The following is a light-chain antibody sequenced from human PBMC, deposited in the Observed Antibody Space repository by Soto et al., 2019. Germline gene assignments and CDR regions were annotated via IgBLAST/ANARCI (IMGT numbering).Light chain of an antibody. CDR2: DAS. Sequence: IQMTQSPSTLSASVGDRVTITCRASQSVSNWLAWYQQKSGKAPKLLIYDASSLESGFPSRFSGSGSGTEFTLTISSLQSEDFALYYCQQYSQWPLYTFGQGTKV. V-gene: IGKV1-5*01. CDR1: QSVSNW. CDR3: QQYSQWPLYT. J-gene: IGKJ2*01.